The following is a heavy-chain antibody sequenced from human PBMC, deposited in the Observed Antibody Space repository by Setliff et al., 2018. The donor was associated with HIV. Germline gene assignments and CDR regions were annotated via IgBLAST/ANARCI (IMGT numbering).Heavy chain of an antibody. D-gene: IGHD3-10*01. CDR1: GGSIINNF. CDR2: IYSSGST. CDR3: ARVGVDVVRHYYYYMDV. J-gene: IGHJ6*03. V-gene: IGHV4-59*01. Sequence: PSETLSLTCTVSGGSIINNFWGWIRLPPGKGLEWIGHIYSSGSTNYNPSLKSRVTISVDTSKNQFSLKLSSVTAADTAVYYCARVGVDVVRHYYYYMDVWGKGTTVTVSS.